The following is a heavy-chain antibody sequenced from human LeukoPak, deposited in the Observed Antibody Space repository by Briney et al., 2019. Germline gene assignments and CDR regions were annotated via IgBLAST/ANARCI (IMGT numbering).Heavy chain of an antibody. Sequence: GGSLRLSCAASGFTFSSYAMSWVRQAPGKGLEWVSAISGPAGSWDYADSVKGRFTISRDNSKNTLFLQMNSLRAEDTATYYCAKKVGLVSAPLYYFDVWGQGTLVTVSS. CDR1: GFTFSSYA. CDR2: ISGPAGSW. CDR3: AKKVGLVSAPLYYFDV. J-gene: IGHJ4*02. D-gene: IGHD5/OR15-5a*01. V-gene: IGHV3-23*01.